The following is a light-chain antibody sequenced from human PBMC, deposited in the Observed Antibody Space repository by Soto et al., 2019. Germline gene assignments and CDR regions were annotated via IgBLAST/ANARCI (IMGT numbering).Light chain of an antibody. J-gene: IGKJ3*01. CDR3: QQYTTSPFT. V-gene: IGKV3-20*01. CDR1: QSVGSNY. CDR2: GAS. Sequence: EIVLTQSPGTLSLSPGERATLYCRASQSVGSNYLAWYQLKPGQAPRVLIYGASSRATGIPDRFSGSGSGADFTLTISRLEPEDFAVYYCQQYTTSPFTFGPGTKVDIK.